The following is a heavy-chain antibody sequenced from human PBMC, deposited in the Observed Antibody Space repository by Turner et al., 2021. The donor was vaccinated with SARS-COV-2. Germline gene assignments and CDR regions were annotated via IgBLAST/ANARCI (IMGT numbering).Heavy chain of an antibody. Sequence: QLQLQESGPGLVKPSETLSLTCAVSGGSISTTNHYWGWIRQPPGKGLEWIGGISYTGSTFYTPSLKSRVTLSMDTSKNHFSLKVTSVTAADTAVYYCARQGGVDYWGQGTLVTVSS. V-gene: IGHV4-39*01. CDR2: ISYTGST. J-gene: IGHJ4*02. CDR1: GGSISTTNHY. CDR3: ARQGGVDY.